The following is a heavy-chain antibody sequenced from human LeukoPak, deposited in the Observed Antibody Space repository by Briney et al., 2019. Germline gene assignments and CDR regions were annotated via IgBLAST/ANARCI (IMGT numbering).Heavy chain of an antibody. CDR2: ITHSGST. CDR3: ARGLGVGWFGELRSLGFDY. J-gene: IGHJ4*02. Sequence: SETLSLTCAVYGGSFSGYYWRWIRQPPGKGLEWIGEITHSGSTNYNPSLKSRVTISVDTSKNQFSLKLSSVTAADTAVYYCARGLGVGWFGELRSLGFDYWGQGTLVTVSS. CDR1: GGSFSGYY. V-gene: IGHV4-34*01. D-gene: IGHD3-10*01.